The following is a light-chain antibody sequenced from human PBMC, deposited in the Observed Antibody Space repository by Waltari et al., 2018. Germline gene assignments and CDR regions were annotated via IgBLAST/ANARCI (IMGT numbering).Light chain of an antibody. CDR2: TVS. Sequence: DAVMTQSPLSLPVTLGQPASIPCMSSQSLVSSDGNTFLSWFQQRPGQSPRRLIYTVSNRDSGVPDRLRGRGSGTDFTLKISRVEAEDVGVYYCMQATYWPWTFGQGTKVEIK. V-gene: IGKV2-30*01. CDR3: MQATYWPWT. CDR1: QSLVSSDGNTF. J-gene: IGKJ1*01.